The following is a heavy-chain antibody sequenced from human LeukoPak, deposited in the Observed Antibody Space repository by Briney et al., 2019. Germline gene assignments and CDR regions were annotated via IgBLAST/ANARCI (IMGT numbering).Heavy chain of an antibody. CDR1: GGSISSGGYY. CDR2: IYYSGST. J-gene: IGHJ6*02. D-gene: IGHD2-2*01. V-gene: IGHV4-31*03. CDR3: AREFFCSSTSCYDSETEGRMDV. Sequence: SETLSLTCTVSGGSISSGGYYWSWIRQHPGKGLEWIGYIYYSGSTYYNPSLKSRVTISVDTSKNQFSLKLSSVTAAATAVYYCAREFFCSSTSCYDSETEGRMDVWGQGTTVTVSS.